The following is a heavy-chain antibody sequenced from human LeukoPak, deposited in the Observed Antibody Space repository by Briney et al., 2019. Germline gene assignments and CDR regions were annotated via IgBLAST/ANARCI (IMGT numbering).Heavy chain of an antibody. J-gene: IGHJ5*02. CDR3: ARATGDAIPYNWFDP. Sequence: SVKVSCKASGYTFPGYYMHWLRQAPGQGLEWMGRIIPILGIANYAQKFQGRVTITADKSTSTAYMELSSLRSGDTAVYYCARATGDAIPYNWFDPWGQGTLVTVSS. D-gene: IGHD2-8*01. CDR2: IIPILGIA. CDR1: GYTFPGYY. V-gene: IGHV1-69*04.